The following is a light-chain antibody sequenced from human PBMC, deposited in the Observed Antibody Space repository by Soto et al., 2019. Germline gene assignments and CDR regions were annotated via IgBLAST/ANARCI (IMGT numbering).Light chain of an antibody. CDR1: QSISSY. J-gene: IGKJ4*01. CDR3: QQSYSTPLT. CDR2: AAS. V-gene: IGKV1-39*01. Sequence: IQMTQSPSSLSASVGDRVTITCRASQSISSYLNWYQQKPGKAPKLLIYAASSLQSGVPSRFSGSGSGTDFTLTISSLQPEDFATYYCQQSYSTPLTFGGGPKVDIK.